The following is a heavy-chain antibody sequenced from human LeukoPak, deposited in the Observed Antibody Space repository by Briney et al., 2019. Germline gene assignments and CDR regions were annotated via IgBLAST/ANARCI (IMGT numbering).Heavy chain of an antibody. CDR3: ARDVSWY. V-gene: IGHV3-33*01. CDR2: IWYDGSNK. J-gene: IGHJ4*02. D-gene: IGHD6-13*01. Sequence: SCKVSGYTLTELSMHWVRQAPGKGLEWVAVIWYDGSNKYYADSVKGRFTISRDNSKNTLYLQMNSLRAEDTAVYYCARDVSWYWGQGTLVTVSS. CDR1: GYTLTELS.